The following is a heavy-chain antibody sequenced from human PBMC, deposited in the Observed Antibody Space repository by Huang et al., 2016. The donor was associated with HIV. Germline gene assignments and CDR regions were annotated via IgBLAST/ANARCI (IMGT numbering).Heavy chain of an antibody. CDR1: GGSIRSSDYH. CDR3: AGQREGPVAYYSGWGSHLNYMDV. Sequence: QLLLQESGPGLVKPSEALAFTCAVSGGSIRSSDYHWGWIRQPPGKGLEWIGSMYVEGSTPYSPSLKGLGNIAVYTSKNRVFLNLTSMTAADTAVYYCAGQREGPVAYYSGWGSHLNYMDVWGRGRTVVVSS. D-gene: IGHD3-10*01. V-gene: IGHV4-39*01. J-gene: IGHJ6*03. CDR2: MYVEGST.